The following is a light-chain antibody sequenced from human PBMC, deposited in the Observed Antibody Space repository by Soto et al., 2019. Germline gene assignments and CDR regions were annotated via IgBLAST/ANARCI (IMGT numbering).Light chain of an antibody. V-gene: IGKV1-39*01. CDR1: QNVHAH. Sequence: DIQLTQSPSSLSASVGDRVTITCRASQNVHAHLKWFQVKSGKAPRLLIFGASTLQTGVPSRFSGDGSGTDFTLTISPVQPEDFATYYCQQTFSNLFSFGDGTRLEI. CDR2: GAS. CDR3: QQTFSNLFS. J-gene: IGKJ2*03.